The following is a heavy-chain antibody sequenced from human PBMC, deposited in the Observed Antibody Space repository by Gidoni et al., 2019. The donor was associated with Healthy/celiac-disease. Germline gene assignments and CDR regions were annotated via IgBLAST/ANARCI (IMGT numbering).Heavy chain of an antibody. V-gene: IGHV3-48*01. Sequence: EVQLVESGGGLVQPGGSLRISCAASGFTFSSYSMNWVRQAPGKGLEWVSYISSSSSTIYYADSVKGRFTISRDNAKNSLYLQMYSLRAEDTAVYYCARLRYDFWSGYPYYFDYWGQGTLVTVSS. D-gene: IGHD3-3*01. J-gene: IGHJ4*02. CDR1: GFTFSSYS. CDR2: ISSSSSTI. CDR3: ARLRYDFWSGYPYYFDY.